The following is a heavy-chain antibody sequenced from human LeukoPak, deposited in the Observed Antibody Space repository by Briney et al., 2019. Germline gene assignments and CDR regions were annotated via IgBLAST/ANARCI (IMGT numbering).Heavy chain of an antibody. CDR1: GFTFSSYG. Sequence: GGSLRLSCAASGFTFSSYGMHWVRQAPGKGLEWVAFARYDGMGKYYADSVKGRFTIPRDNSKDTLYLQINSLIIDDTAVYYCAKSYGANFFDLWGQGTLVTVSS. V-gene: IGHV3-30*02. D-gene: IGHD4-23*01. CDR2: ARYDGMGK. CDR3: AKSYGANFFDL. J-gene: IGHJ4*02.